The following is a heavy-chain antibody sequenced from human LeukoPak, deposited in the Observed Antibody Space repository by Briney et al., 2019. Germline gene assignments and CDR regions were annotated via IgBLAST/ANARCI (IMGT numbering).Heavy chain of an antibody. CDR1: GGSISSYY. V-gene: IGHV4-59*08. J-gene: IGHJ2*01. D-gene: IGHD3-22*01. CDR3: ARQALYYYDSSGYSLHWYFDL. CDR2: IYYSGST. Sequence: PSETLSLTCTVSGGSISSYYWSWIRQPPGKGLEWIGYIYYSGSTNYNPSLKSRVTISVDTSKNQFSLKLSSVTAADTAVYYCARQALYYYDSSGYSLHWYFDLWGRGTLVTVSS.